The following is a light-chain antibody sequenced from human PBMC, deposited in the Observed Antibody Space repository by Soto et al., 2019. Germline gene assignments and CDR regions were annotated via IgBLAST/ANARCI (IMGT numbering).Light chain of an antibody. Sequence: DIQMTQSPSTLSASVGDRVIITCRASQSIDYWLAWYQQKPGKAPKLLIQKASSLESGVPSRFSGSGSGTEFTLTISSLQPDDFATYYCQQYRRYSTFGQGTKVET. CDR3: QQYRRYST. CDR2: KAS. CDR1: QSIDYW. J-gene: IGKJ1*01. V-gene: IGKV1-5*03.